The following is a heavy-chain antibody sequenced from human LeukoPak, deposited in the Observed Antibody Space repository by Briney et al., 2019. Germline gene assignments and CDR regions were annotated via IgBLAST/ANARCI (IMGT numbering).Heavy chain of an antibody. CDR2: LYFNVGT. V-gene: IGHV4-39*01. CDR1: GGSITRSSYY. Sequence: PETLSLTCTVPGGSITRSSYYWGWIRPPPGKGLEWIGSLYFNVGTYSNSSLRSRVTIPQDKSKNQSAPELTSVTTADTAVYYCATPFRGAGRQDYWGQGTLLTVS. D-gene: IGHD3-10*01. J-gene: IGHJ4*02. CDR3: ATPFRGAGRQDY.